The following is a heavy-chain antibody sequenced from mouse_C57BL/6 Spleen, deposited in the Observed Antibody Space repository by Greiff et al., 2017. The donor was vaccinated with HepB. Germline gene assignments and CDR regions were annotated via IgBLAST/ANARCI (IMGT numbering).Heavy chain of an antibody. J-gene: IGHJ4*01. V-gene: IGHV14-3*01. D-gene: IGHD2-2*01. CDR3: VRATMVTTGRGYAMDY. CDR1: GFNIKNTY. CDR2: IDPANGNT. Sequence: EVQRVESVAELVRPGASVKLSCTASGFNIKNTYMHWVKQRPEQGLEWIGRIDPANGNTKYAPKFQGKATITADTSSNTAYLQLSSLTSEDTAIYYCVRATMVTTGRGYAMDYWGQGTSVTVSS.